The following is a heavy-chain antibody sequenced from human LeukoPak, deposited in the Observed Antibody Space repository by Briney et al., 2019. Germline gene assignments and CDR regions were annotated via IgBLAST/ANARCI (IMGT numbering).Heavy chain of an antibody. D-gene: IGHD3-22*01. V-gene: IGHV3-7*01. CDR3: AIYSSLNRREFQF. CDR2: IKTDGSEK. Sequence: GGSLRLSCEGSGFTFSNYWMGWVRQAPGKGLQWVANIKTDGSEKYYVDSVKGRFTISRDNAKNSLYLQMNSLRAEDTAVYYSAIYSSLNRREFQFWGQGTLLTVSS. CDR1: GFTFSNYW. J-gene: IGHJ1*01.